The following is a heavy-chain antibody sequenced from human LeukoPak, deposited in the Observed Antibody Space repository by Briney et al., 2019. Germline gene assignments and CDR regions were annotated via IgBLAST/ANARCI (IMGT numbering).Heavy chain of an antibody. CDR2: INSDGSST. J-gene: IGHJ4*02. V-gene: IGHV3-74*01. CDR1: GFTVSTYW. Sequence: AGGSLRLSCAASGFTVSTYWMHWVRQAPGKGLVWVSRINSDGSSTSYADSVKGRFTISRVNAKNTLYLEMDSLSAEDTAVYYCARPRQCYSTTSCANHFDYWGQGTLVTVSS. CDR3: ARPRQCYSTTSCANHFDY. D-gene: IGHD2-2*01.